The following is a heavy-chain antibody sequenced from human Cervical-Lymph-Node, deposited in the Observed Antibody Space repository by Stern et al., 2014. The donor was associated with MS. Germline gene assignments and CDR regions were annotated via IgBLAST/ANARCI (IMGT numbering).Heavy chain of an antibody. V-gene: IGHV3-53*01. CDR1: GFTASSYY. Sequence: EVQLVQSGGGLIPPGGSLRLSCEAAGFTASSYYMNWVRQAPGKGLEWVSIINSGGSTYNADTVKGGFTTFSATSTNRLVYQQDRLRAEDTAVYYCAREEYGMDVWGQGTTVTVSS. CDR2: INSGGST. CDR3: AREEYGMDV. J-gene: IGHJ6*02.